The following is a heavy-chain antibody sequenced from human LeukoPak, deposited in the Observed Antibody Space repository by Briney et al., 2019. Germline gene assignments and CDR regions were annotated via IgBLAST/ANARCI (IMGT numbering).Heavy chain of an antibody. V-gene: IGHV1-46*01. J-gene: IGHJ6*02. CDR1: GYTFTSYY. CDR2: INPSGGST. Sequence: ASVKVSCKASGYTFTSYYMHWVRQAPGQGLEWMGIINPSGGSTSYAQKFQGRVTMTRDTSTSTDYMELSSLRSEDTAVYYCAREGGPTVVNSGMDVWGQGTTVTVSS. CDR3: AREGGPTVVNSGMDV. D-gene: IGHD4-23*01.